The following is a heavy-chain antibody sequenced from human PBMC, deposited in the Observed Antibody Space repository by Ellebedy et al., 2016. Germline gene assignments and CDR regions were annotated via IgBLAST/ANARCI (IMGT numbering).Heavy chain of an antibody. J-gene: IGHJ5*02. CDR3: ARGADYGDYWFDP. V-gene: IGHV4-4*07. Sequence: SETLSLXXTVSGGSISSYYWSWIRQPAGKGLEWIVRIYTSGSTNYNPSLKSRVTMSVDTSKNQFSLKLSSVTAADTAVYYCARGADYGDYWFDPWGQGTLVTVSS. CDR2: IYTSGST. CDR1: GGSISSYY. D-gene: IGHD4-17*01.